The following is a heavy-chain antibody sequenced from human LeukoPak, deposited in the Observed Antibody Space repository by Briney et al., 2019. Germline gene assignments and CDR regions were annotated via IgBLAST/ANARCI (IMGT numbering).Heavy chain of an antibody. J-gene: IGHJ3*02. V-gene: IGHV4-59*12. CDR3: ARGPGGGSYSDAFDI. CDR2: IFYSGST. Sequence: SETLSLTCTVSGDSMSSYYWSWIRQPPGKGLEWIAYIFYSGSTSYNTSLKSRVAISMNTSRNQLSLKLSSVTAADTAVYYCARGPGGGSYSDAFDIWGQGTMVTVSS. CDR1: GDSMSSYY. D-gene: IGHD1-26*01.